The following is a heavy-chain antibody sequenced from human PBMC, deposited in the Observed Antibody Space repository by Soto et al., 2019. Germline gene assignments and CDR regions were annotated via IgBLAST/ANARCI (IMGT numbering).Heavy chain of an antibody. CDR3: ARDWSKFSYNYPYYYAMDA. J-gene: IGHJ6*02. Sequence: EVQLVETGGGLIQPGGSLRLSCTVSGFSVTNSYINWVRQAPGKGLEWVSILYSSGTTYYADSVRGRFTVSRDDSKNTLFLHMTSLRADDTAVYYCARDWSKFSYNYPYYYAMDAWGQGTTVTVSS. V-gene: IGHV3-53*02. D-gene: IGHD5-18*01. CDR1: GFSVTNSY. CDR2: LYSSGTT.